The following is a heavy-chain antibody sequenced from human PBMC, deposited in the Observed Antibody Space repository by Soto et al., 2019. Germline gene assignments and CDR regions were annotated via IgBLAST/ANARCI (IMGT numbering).Heavy chain of an antibody. D-gene: IGHD3-10*01. J-gene: IGHJ6*02. CDR2: IYYSGST. V-gene: IGHV4-31*03. Sequence: SETLSLTCTVSGGSISSGGYYWSWIRQHPGKGLEWIGYIYYSGSTYYNPSLKSRVTISVDTSKNQFSLKLSSVTAADTAVYYCARAWLGNPGSYRGYYYGMDVWGQGTTVTV. CDR3: ARAWLGNPGSYRGYYYGMDV. CDR1: GGSISSGGYY.